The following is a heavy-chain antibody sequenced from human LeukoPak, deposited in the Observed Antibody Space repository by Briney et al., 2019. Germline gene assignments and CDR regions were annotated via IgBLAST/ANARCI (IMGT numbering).Heavy chain of an antibody. V-gene: IGHV3-15*01. CDR3: TTDKGRKLLWFGKLPSYYFDY. Sequence: KPGGSLRLSCAASGFTFSNAWMSWVRQAPGKGLEWVGRIKSKTDGGTTDYAAPVKGRFTISGDDSKNTLYLQMNSLKTEDTAVYYCTTDKGRKLLWFGKLPSYYFDYWGQGTLVTVSS. D-gene: IGHD3-10*01. J-gene: IGHJ4*02. CDR1: GFTFSNAW. CDR2: IKSKTDGGTT.